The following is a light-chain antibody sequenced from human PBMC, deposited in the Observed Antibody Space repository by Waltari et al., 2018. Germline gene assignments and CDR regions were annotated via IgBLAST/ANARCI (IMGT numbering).Light chain of an antibody. J-gene: IGKJ1*01. Sequence: DIVMTQSPDSLSVSLGERATINCKSGQSVLYNSNNQKYLAWYQQKPGQPPKLLIFWASTPECVVPGRFSGGGSVTDFTLTISSLQAEVVAVYYIQQYYSARTFGQGTKVEIK. CDR1: QSVLYNSNNQKY. CDR3: QQYYSART. CDR2: WAS. V-gene: IGKV4-1*01.